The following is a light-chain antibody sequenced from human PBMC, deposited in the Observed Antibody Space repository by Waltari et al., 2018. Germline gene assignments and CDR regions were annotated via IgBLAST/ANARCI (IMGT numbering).Light chain of an antibody. Sequence: DIQMTQSPSSLSASVGDRVTNNCRASQSISTYLNWYQQKPGKAPKLLIFAASSLQSGVPARFSGSGSGTDFTLTIRSLQPEDFATYYCQQTYNSPPWTFGQGTKVEIK. V-gene: IGKV1-39*01. CDR2: AAS. J-gene: IGKJ1*01. CDR3: QQTYNSPPWT. CDR1: QSISTY.